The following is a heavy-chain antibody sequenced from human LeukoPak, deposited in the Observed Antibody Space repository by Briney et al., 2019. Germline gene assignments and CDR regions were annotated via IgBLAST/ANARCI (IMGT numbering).Heavy chain of an antibody. CDR2: IYTSGST. J-gene: IGHJ5*02. D-gene: IGHD6-19*01. CDR3: ARDQSSPGGWFDP. V-gene: IGHV4-4*07. Sequence: TSETLSLTCTVSGGSVSSHSWSWLRQPAGKGLEWIGRIYTSGSTNYNPSLKSRVTISVDTSKNQFSLKLSSVTAADTAVYYCARDQSSPGGWFDPWGQGTLVTVSS. CDR1: GGSVSSHS.